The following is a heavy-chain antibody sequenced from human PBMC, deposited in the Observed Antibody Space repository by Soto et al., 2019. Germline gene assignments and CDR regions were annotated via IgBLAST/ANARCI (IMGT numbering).Heavy chain of an antibody. J-gene: IGHJ6*02. V-gene: IGHV4-59*01. CDR1: GGSISYYD. CDR2: MYYSGGS. D-gene: IGHD2-15*01. Sequence: SETLSLTCTVSGGSISYYDWSWIRQPPEKGLEWIGYMYYSGGSNYNPSLNSRVTISVDTSKNQFSLKLTSVTAADTAVYHCARGGYCNGSACRGAFYYFQYGMDVWGQGTTVTVSS. CDR3: ARGGYCNGSACRGAFYYFQYGMDV.